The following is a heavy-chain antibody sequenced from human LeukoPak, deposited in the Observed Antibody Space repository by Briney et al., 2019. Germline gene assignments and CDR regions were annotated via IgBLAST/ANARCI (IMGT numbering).Heavy chain of an antibody. CDR2: ISGSGGST. Sequence: RAGGSLRLSCAASGFTFSSYAMSWVRQAPGKGLEWVSAISGSGGSTYYADSVKGRFTSGRENCKNTLYLQMNSLRAEDTAVYYCAKEVKLWFGENADYWGQGTLVTVSS. J-gene: IGHJ4*02. CDR3: AKEVKLWFGENADY. D-gene: IGHD3-10*01. V-gene: IGHV3-23*01. CDR1: GFTFSSYA.